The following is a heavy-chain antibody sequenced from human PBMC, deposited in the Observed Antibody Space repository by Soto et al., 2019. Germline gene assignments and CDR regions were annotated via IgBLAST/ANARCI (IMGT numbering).Heavy chain of an antibody. CDR3: ARGSSSSWYGTYYYYGMDV. CDR1: GFTFSSYS. V-gene: IGHV3-21*01. D-gene: IGHD6-13*01. J-gene: IGHJ6*02. Sequence: PGGSLRLSCAASGFTFSSYSMNWVRQAPGKGLEWVSSISSSSSYIYYADSVKGRFTISRDNAKNSLYLQMNSLRAGDTAVYYCARGSSSSWYGTYYYYGMDVWGQGTTVTVSS. CDR2: ISSSSSYI.